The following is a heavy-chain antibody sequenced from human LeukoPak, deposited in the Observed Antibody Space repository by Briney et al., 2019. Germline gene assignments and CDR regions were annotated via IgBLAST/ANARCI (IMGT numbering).Heavy chain of an antibody. V-gene: IGHV1-46*01. D-gene: IGHD6-19*01. CDR2: INPSGGST. CDR3: ARARLRIAVVLAFDI. CDR1: GYTFTSYY. J-gene: IGHJ3*02. Sequence: ASVKVSCKASGYTFTSYYMHWVRQAPGQGLEWMGIINPSGGSTSYAQKFQGRVTMTRDMSTSTVYMELSSLRSDDTAVYYCARARLRIAVVLAFDIWGQGTMVTVSS.